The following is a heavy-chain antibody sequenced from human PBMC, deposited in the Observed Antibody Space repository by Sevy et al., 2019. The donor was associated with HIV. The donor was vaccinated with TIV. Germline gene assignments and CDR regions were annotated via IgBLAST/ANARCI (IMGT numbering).Heavy chain of an antibody. Sequence: GGSLRLSCAASGFTFSSYWMHWVRQVPGKGLVWVSRINTDGSNTNYADSVKGRFTVSRDNAKNTLYLQMNSLGAEDTVVYYCARDPHYYTSVNPFGYWGQGILVTVSS. V-gene: IGHV3-74*01. J-gene: IGHJ4*02. CDR2: INTDGSNT. CDR1: GFTFSSYW. CDR3: ARDPHYYTSVNPFGY. D-gene: IGHD3-10*01.